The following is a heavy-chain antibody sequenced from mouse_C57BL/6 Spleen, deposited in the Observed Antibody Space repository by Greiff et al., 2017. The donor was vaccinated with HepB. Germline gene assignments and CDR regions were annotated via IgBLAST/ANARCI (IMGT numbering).Heavy chain of an antibody. CDR2: INPNNGGT. CDR1: GYTFTDYY. CDR3: ARRERWYGYDGHYYAMDY. J-gene: IGHJ4*01. V-gene: IGHV1-26*01. Sequence: VQLQQSGPELVKPGASVKISCKASGYTFTDYYMNWVKQSHGKSLEWIGDINPNNGGTSYNQKFKGKATLTVDKSSSTAYMELLSLTSGDSAVYYCARRERWYGYDGHYYAMDYWGQGTSVTVSS. D-gene: IGHD2-2*01.